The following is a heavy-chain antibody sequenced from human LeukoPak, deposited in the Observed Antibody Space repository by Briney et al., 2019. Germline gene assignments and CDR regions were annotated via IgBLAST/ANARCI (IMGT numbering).Heavy chain of an antibody. Sequence: PSETLYLTCTVSGGSISSSSYYWGWIRQPPGKGLEWIGSIYYSGSTYYNPSLKSRVTISVDTSKNQFSLKLSSVTAADTAVYYCGSMADYYFDYWGQGTLVTVSS. CDR3: GSMADYYFDY. CDR2: IYYSGST. V-gene: IGHV4-39*01. J-gene: IGHJ4*02. D-gene: IGHD2-8*01. CDR1: GGSISSSSYY.